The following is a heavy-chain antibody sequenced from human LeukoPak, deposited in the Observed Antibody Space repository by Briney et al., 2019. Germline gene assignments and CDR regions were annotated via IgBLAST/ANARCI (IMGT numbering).Heavy chain of an antibody. CDR2: INTSGGTT. J-gene: IGHJ3*02. Sequence: GGSLRLSCAASGFTFSSYCMSWVRQAPGKGLEWVSGINTSGGTTYYADSVKGRFTISRDNSKNTLYLQMNSLRADDTAAYYCAKDPPTVMANAFHIWGQGTMVTVSS. CDR3: AKDPPTVMANAFHI. CDR1: GFTFSSYC. V-gene: IGHV3-23*01. D-gene: IGHD5-18*01.